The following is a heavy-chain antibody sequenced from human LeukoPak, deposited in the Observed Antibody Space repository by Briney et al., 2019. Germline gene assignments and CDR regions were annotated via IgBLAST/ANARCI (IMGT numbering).Heavy chain of an antibody. D-gene: IGHD3-3*01. J-gene: IGHJ4*02. CDR1: GFTVSSNY. CDR2: IYSGGST. CDR3: ASSITIFGVRTPPDY. Sequence: PGGSLRLSCAASGFTVSSNYMSWVRQAPGKGLERVSVIYSGGSTYYADSVKGRFTISRDNSKNTLYLQMNSLRAEDTAVYYCASSITIFGVRTPPDYWGQGTLVTVSS. V-gene: IGHV3-53*01.